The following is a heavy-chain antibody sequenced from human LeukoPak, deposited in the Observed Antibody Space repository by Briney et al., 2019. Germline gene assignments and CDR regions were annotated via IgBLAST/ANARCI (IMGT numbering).Heavy chain of an antibody. V-gene: IGHV4-31*03. D-gene: IGHD3-22*01. CDR2: IYYSGST. CDR3: ARRGYDSSGYYYAY. CDR1: GGSISSGGYY. Sequence: SETLSLTCTVSGGSISSGGYYWSWIRQHPGKGLEWIGYIYYSGSTYYNPSLKSRVTISVDTSKNQFSLKLSSVTAADTAVYYCARRGYDSSGYYYAYWGQGTLVTVSS. J-gene: IGHJ4*02.